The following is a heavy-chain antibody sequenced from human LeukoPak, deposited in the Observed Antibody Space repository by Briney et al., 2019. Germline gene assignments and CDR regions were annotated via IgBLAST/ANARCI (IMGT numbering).Heavy chain of an antibody. V-gene: IGHV4-59*08. D-gene: IGHD2/OR15-2a*01. Sequence: SETLSLTCTGSGGSISSYYWTWIRQPPGKGLEWIGYIYYSGSTNYNPSLKSRVTISVDTSKNQFSLKLSSVTAATTAVYYCARHAPSSTWDTWFDPSGQGTLVTVSS. CDR2: IYYSGST. CDR1: GGSISSYY. CDR3: ARHAPSSTWDTWFDP. J-gene: IGHJ5*02.